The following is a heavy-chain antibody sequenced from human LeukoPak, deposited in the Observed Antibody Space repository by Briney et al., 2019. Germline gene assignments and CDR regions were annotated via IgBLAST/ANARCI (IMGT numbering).Heavy chain of an antibody. CDR1: GFRFGDYF. J-gene: IGHJ4*02. D-gene: IGHD6-19*01. CDR2: ISDSGSYT. V-gene: IGHV3-11*06. Sequence: GGSLRLSCAASGFRFGDYFMSWMRQAPGKGLEWVSYISDSGSYTDYADSVKGRFSISRDNAKNSLYLQMDNLRAEDTAVYYCAKYQRQWLPKGGFDYWGQGTLVTVSS. CDR3: AKYQRQWLPKGGFDY.